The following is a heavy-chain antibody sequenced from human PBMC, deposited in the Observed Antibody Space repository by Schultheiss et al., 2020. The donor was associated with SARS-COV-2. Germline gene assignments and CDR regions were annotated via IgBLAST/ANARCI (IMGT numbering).Heavy chain of an antibody. CDR3: ARGIAAAGTPGY. J-gene: IGHJ4*02. V-gene: IGHV3-23*01. CDR1: GFTFSSYA. D-gene: IGHD6-13*01. CDR2: ISGSGGST. Sequence: GGSLRLSCAASGFTFSSYAMSWVRQAPGKGLEWVSAISGSGGSTYYADSVKGRFTISRDNSKNTLYLQMNSLRAEDTAVYYCARGIAAAGTPGYWGQGTLVTVSS.